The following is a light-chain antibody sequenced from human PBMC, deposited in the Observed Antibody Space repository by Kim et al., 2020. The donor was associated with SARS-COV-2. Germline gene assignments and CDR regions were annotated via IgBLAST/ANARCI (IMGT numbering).Light chain of an antibody. CDR3: QQSYSTPHLT. J-gene: IGKJ4*01. CDR1: QSISSY. Sequence: DIQMTQSPSSLSASVGDRVTITCRASQSISSYLNWYQQKPGKAPKLLIYAASSLQSGVPSRFSGSGSGTDFTLTISSLQPEDFATYYCQQSYSTPHLTFGGGTKLEI. V-gene: IGKV1-39*01. CDR2: AAS.